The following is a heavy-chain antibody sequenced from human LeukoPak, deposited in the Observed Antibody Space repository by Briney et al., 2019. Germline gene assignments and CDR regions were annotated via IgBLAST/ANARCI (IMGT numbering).Heavy chain of an antibody. CDR3: AKRGYETSAYDAFDI. J-gene: IGHJ3*02. Sequence: GGSLRLSCAASGFTFSNYAMSWVRQAPGKGLEWVSAISGSGTSTYYADSVKGRFTISRDNSRNTLYLQMNSLRADDTAVYYCAKRGYETSAYDAFDIWGQGTMVTVSS. CDR2: ISGSGTST. V-gene: IGHV3-23*01. D-gene: IGHD3-22*01. CDR1: GFTFSNYA.